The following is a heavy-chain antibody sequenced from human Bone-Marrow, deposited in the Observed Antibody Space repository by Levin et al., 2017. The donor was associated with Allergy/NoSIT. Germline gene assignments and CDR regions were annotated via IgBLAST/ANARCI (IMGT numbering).Heavy chain of an antibody. Sequence: RSGGSLRLSCAASGFTFSKAWMSWVRRAPGKGLEWVGRIKRKTDGGTTDYAAPVKGRFTISRDDSKNTLYLQMNSLKTEDTAVYYCATVGGNSGALDYWGQGTLVTVSS. CDR3: ATVGGNSGALDY. CDR1: GFTFSKAW. CDR2: IKRKTDGGTT. D-gene: IGHD4-23*01. J-gene: IGHJ4*02. V-gene: IGHV3-15*01.